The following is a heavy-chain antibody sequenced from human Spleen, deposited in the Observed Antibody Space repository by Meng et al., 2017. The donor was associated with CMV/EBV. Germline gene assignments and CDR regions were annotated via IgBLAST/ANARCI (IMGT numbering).Heavy chain of an antibody. CDR3: VRDLPPYYDFWSGYLGL. CDR1: GFTFGGYC. Sequence: GESLKISCAASGFTFGGYCMNWVRQAPGKGLEWISSISSSSTYIYYADSVKGRFTISRDNAENSLYLEMNSLRPEDTAVYYCVRDLPPYYDFWSGYLGLWGQGALVTVSS. V-gene: IGHV3-21*01. J-gene: IGHJ4*02. CDR2: ISSSSTYI. D-gene: IGHD3-3*01.